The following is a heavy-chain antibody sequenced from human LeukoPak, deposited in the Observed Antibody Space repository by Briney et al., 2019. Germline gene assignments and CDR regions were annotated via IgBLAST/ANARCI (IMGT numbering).Heavy chain of an antibody. Sequence: PGGSLRLSCAASGLTFSGSAMSWVRQAPGKGLEGVSLISGSGNRTYYADSVKGRFTISRDNSKNTLYLKMNSLRAEDTAVYYCAKVLVLVSANRYYFDYWGQGTLVTVSS. CDR1: GLTFSGSA. V-gene: IGHV3-23*01. D-gene: IGHD2-15*01. CDR3: AKVLVLVSANRYYFDY. CDR2: ISGSGNRT. J-gene: IGHJ4*02.